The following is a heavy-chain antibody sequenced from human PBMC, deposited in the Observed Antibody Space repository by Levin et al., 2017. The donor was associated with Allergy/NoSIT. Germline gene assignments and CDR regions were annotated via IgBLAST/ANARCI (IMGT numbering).Heavy chain of an antibody. V-gene: IGHV1-2*06. D-gene: IGHD3-3*01. CDR2: INPNSGGT. Sequence: ASVKVSCKASGYTFTGYYMHWVRQAPGQGLEWMGRINPNSGGTNYAQKFQGRVTMTRDTSISTAYMELSRLRSDDTAVYYCATWSDFWSGYTTEVDYWGQGTLVTVSS. CDR1: GYTFTGYY. J-gene: IGHJ4*02. CDR3: ATWSDFWSGYTTEVDY.